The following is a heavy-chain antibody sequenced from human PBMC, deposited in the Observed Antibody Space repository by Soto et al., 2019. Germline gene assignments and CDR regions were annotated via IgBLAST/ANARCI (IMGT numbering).Heavy chain of an antibody. J-gene: IGHJ3*02. V-gene: IGHV5-51*01. Sequence: GESLKISCKGSGYSFTSYWIGWVRQMPGKGLEWMGIIYPGDSDTRYSPSFQGQVTISADKSISTAYLQWSILKASDAAMYYSARHRRYGSGIYDAFDIWGQGTMVTVSS. CDR3: ARHRRYGSGIYDAFDI. CDR1: GYSFTSYW. D-gene: IGHD3-10*01. CDR2: IYPGDSDT.